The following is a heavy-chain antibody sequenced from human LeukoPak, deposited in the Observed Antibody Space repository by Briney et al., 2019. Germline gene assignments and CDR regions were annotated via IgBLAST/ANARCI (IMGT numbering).Heavy chain of an antibody. V-gene: IGHV1-18*01. CDR1: GYNFISYG. CDR2: ISAYNGNT. Sequence: ASVKVSCKASGYNFISYGISWVRQAPGQGLEWMGWISAYNGNTNYAQSLQGRVTMTTDTSTSTAYMGLRSLRSDDTAVYYCAREKAGYPPNYWGQGTLVTVSS. J-gene: IGHJ4*02. D-gene: IGHD6-13*01. CDR3: AREKAGYPPNY.